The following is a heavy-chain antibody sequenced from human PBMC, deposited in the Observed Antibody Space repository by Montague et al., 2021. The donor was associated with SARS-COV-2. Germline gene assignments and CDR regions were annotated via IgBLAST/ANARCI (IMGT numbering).Heavy chain of an antibody. D-gene: IGHD5-12*01. V-gene: IGHV3-23*01. CDR3: AKSLDTSGYSFERGADY. J-gene: IGHJ4*02. CDR1: GFTFNPYA. CDR2: IGGSGAGT. Sequence: SLRLSCAASGFTFNPYAMTLFRQAPGKGLEWVSAIGGSGAGTYYSDSVKGRFTISRDNSKNTLFLQMNSLRAEDTALYYCAKSLDTSGYSFERGADYWGQGTLVTVSS.